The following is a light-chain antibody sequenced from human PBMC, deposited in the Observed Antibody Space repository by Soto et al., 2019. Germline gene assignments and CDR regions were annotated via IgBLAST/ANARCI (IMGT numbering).Light chain of an antibody. CDR2: EVF. CDR3: CSYTTTSTVV. Sequence: QSALTQPASVSGSPGQSITISCTGTSSDIGAYDYVSWYQQHPGKAPKLMIYEVFRRPSGISYRFSGSKSGNTASLTISGLQAEDEADYYCCSYTTTSTVVFGGGTKLTVL. V-gene: IGLV2-14*03. CDR1: SSDIGAYDY. J-gene: IGLJ2*01.